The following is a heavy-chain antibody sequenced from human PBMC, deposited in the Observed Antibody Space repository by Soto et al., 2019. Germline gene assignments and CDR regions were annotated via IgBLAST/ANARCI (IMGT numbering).Heavy chain of an antibody. Sequence: GGSLRVSCEASGFTFSSYGMHWVRQAPGKGLEWVAVILYEGSEKWFADSVKGRFTISRDNSKNTLYLQMNSLRAEDTAMYYCAKDPEYRTSSLRNYFEYWGQGSPVTVSS. CDR2: ILYEGSEK. V-gene: IGHV3-30*18. J-gene: IGHJ4*02. D-gene: IGHD6-6*01. CDR1: GFTFSSYG. CDR3: AKDPEYRTSSLRNYFEY.